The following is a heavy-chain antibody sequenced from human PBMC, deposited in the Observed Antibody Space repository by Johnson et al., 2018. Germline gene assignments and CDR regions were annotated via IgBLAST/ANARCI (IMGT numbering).Heavy chain of an antibody. CDR1: GGSLSSYY. Sequence: QVQLQESGPGLVKPSETLSLTCTVSGGSLSSYYWSWIRQPPGQGLEWIGYIYYSGSTNSNPSLKSPVTISVDTSKNQFSLKLSSVTAADTAVYYCARGGRGYDDSFDIWGQGTMVTVSS. CDR3: ARGGRGYDDSFDI. D-gene: IGHD5-12*01. J-gene: IGHJ3*02. CDR2: IYYSGST. V-gene: IGHV4-59*01.